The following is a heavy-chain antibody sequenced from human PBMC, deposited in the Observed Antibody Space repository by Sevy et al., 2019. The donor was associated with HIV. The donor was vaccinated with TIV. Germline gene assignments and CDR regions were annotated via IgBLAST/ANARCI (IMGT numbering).Heavy chain of an antibody. CDR3: AAPTPRIAPSSAAFFDY. V-gene: IGHV3-23*01. CDR2: INGSGGSA. J-gene: IGHJ4*02. Sequence: GGSLRLSCAASGFTFSSFAMSWVRHIPGKGLEWVSTINGSGGSAYYADSVKGRFTLSRDNSNNTVFLQMNRLRDEDTAVYYYAAPTPRIAPSSAAFFDYWGQGTLVTVSS. D-gene: IGHD1-1*01. CDR1: GFTFSSFA.